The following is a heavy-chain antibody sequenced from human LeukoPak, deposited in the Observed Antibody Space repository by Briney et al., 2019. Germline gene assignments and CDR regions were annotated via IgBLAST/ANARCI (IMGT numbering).Heavy chain of an antibody. D-gene: IGHD3-10*01. CDR1: GGTFSNYA. CDR3: ARAWGFGETHYYYYMDV. CDR2: INPSGGST. J-gene: IGHJ6*03. V-gene: IGHV1-46*01. Sequence: GASVKVSCKASGGTFSNYAISWVRQAPGQGLEWMGIINPSGGSTSYAQKFQGRVTMTRDTSTSTVYMELSSLRSEDTAVYYCARAWGFGETHYYYYMDVWGKGTTVTISS.